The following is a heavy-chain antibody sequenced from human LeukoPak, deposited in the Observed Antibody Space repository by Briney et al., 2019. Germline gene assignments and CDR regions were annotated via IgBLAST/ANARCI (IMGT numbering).Heavy chain of an antibody. CDR2: IYPGDSDT. Sequence: GESLKISCKGSGYSFTSYWIGWVRQMPGKGLEWMGIIYPGDSDTRYSPSFQGQVTISADKSISTAYLQWSSLKASDTAMYYCARHGFYSNYDYYYYMDVWGKGTTVTVSS. CDR3: ARHGFYSNYDYYYYMDV. CDR1: GYSFTSYW. V-gene: IGHV5-51*01. D-gene: IGHD4-11*01. J-gene: IGHJ6*03.